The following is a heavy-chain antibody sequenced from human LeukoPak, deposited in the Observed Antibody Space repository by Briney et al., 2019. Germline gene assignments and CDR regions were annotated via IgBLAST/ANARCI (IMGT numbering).Heavy chain of an antibody. CDR2: IYYSGST. Sequence: SETQSLTCTVSGGSISSYYWSWIRQPPGKGLEWIGYIYYSGSTNYNPSLKSRVTISVDTSKNQFSLKLSSVTAADTAVYYCARDSSANHDAFDIWGQGTMVTVPS. J-gene: IGHJ3*02. CDR1: GGSISSYY. V-gene: IGHV4-59*01. D-gene: IGHD4/OR15-4a*01. CDR3: ARDSSANHDAFDI.